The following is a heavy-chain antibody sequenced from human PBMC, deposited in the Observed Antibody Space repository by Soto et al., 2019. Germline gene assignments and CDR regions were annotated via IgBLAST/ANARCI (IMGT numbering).Heavy chain of an antibody. CDR1: GFTFEFPFGDYA. CDR3: ARGLYCSRTTCHRGVGMDV. J-gene: IGHJ6*02. CDR2: IRSRAYRGTT. Sequence: SLRLSCTGSGFTFEFPFGDYAVTWVRQAPGKGLEWVGFIRSRAYRGTTEYAASVQGRFSISRNDSKSIAHLEMNSLKIEDTAVYYCARGLYCSRTTCHRGVGMDVWGQGTTVTVSS. D-gene: IGHD2-2*01. V-gene: IGHV3-49*04.